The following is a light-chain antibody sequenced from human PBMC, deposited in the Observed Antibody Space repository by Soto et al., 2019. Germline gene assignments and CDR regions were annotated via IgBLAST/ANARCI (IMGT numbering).Light chain of an antibody. CDR1: QSISSW. Sequence: IQMTQSPSTLSASVGYRVTITCRASQSISSWLTWYQQKAGQAPKLLIYKASIVESGVPSRFSGSGSGTEFTLTISSLQPDDSATYYCQQYSYFATFGQGTRVEVK. CDR3: QQYSYFAT. J-gene: IGKJ1*01. CDR2: KAS. V-gene: IGKV1-5*03.